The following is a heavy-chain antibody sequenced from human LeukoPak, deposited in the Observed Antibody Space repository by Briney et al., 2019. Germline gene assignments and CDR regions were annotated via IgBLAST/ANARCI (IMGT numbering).Heavy chain of an antibody. D-gene: IGHD2-8*01. Sequence: SETLSLTCTVSGGSISSSSYYWGWIRQPPGKGLEWIGSIYHSGSTYYNPSLKSRVTISVDTSKNQFSLKLSSVTAADTAVYYCARVVRVYGVYATSAKYSQHGGRATLVTVPS. CDR3: ARVVRVYGVYATSAKYSQH. CDR2: IYHSGST. V-gene: IGHV4-39*07. CDR1: GGSISSSSYY. J-gene: IGHJ1*01.